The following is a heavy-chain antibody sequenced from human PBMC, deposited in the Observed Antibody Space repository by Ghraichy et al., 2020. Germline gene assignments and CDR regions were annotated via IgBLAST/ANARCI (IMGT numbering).Heavy chain of an antibody. CDR1: GFTFSTYS. D-gene: IGHD2-2*02. CDR2: IGGSSTHI. CDR3: ARGGSDIDVVPAAIISMDV. J-gene: IGHJ3*01. Sequence: GGSLRLSCAVSGFTFSTYSMNWVRQAPGKGLEWVSSIGGSSTHIYYADSVKGRFIISRDNAKNSLYLQMDSLRAEDTAVYYCARGGSDIDVVPAAIISMDVWGQGTKVTVSS. V-gene: IGHV3-21*06.